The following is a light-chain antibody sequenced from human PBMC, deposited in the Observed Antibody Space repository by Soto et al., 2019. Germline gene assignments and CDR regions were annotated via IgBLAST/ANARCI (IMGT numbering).Light chain of an antibody. V-gene: IGKV1-5*01. CDR2: DAS. CDR1: QSISDY. CDR3: QQYNSYST. Sequence: DIQMTQSPSTLSASVGDRVIITCRASQSISDYLAWYQQKPGKAPKLLIYDASSLESGVPSRFSGSGSGTEFTLTISSLQPDDFATYYCQQYNSYSTFGQGTKVDTK. J-gene: IGKJ1*01.